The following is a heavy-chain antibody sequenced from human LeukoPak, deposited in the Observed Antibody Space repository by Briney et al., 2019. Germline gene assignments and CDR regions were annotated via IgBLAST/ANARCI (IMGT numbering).Heavy chain of an antibody. Sequence: KPSETLSLTCAVSGGSVSSGSYYWSWIRQRPGKELEWIGYLYYSGSTKYNPSLKSRVTISVDTSKNQFSLKLNPVTAADTAVYYCARVGGYCGGDCYTFDYWGQGTLVTVSS. J-gene: IGHJ4*02. CDR3: ARVGGYCGGDCYTFDY. CDR1: GGSVSSGSYY. D-gene: IGHD2-21*02. V-gene: IGHV4-61*01. CDR2: LYYSGST.